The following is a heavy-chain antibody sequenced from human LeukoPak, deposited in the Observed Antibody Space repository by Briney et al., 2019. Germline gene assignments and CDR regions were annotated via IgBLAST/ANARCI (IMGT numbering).Heavy chain of an antibody. D-gene: IGHD6-13*01. CDR1: GFTFSTYW. CDR3: ARDPPLYAAAGTGGDY. J-gene: IGHJ4*02. Sequence: GGSLRLSCAASGFTFSTYWMHWVRQAPGKGLVWVSRINSDGSSTSYADSVKGRFTISRDNAKNTLYLQMNSLRAEDTALYYCARDPPLYAAAGTGGDYWGQGTLVTVSS. CDR2: INSDGSST. V-gene: IGHV3-74*01.